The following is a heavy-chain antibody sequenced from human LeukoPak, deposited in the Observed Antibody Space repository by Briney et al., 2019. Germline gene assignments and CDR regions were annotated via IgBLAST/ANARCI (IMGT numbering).Heavy chain of an antibody. CDR3: ARVVRTMIVVVTFDN. D-gene: IGHD3-22*01. V-gene: IGHV3-48*03. CDR1: GFTFSGHE. CDR2: IDSGGGTQ. Sequence: PGGSLRLSRAASGFTFSGHEMNWVRQAPGKGLEWISYIDSGGGTQYYADSVKGRFTISRDNAKNSLYLQMNNLRAEDTAVYYCARVVRTMIVVVTFDNWGQGILVTVSS. J-gene: IGHJ4*02.